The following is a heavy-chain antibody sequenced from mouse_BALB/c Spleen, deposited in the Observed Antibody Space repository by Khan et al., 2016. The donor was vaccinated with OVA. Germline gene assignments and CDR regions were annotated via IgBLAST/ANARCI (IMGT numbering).Heavy chain of an antibody. Sequence: EVQLQQSGTVLARPGASVKMSCKASGYSFTSYLIHWVKQRPGQGLEWIGAIYPGNSDTTYNQKFKDKAKLTAGKSANTAYMELSSLTNEDSAVYYCARGGYSYFAYWGQGTLVTVSA. V-gene: IGHV1-5*01. CDR1: GYSFTSYL. J-gene: IGHJ3*01. CDR3: ARGGYSYFAY. D-gene: IGHD1-1*01. CDR2: IYPGNSDT.